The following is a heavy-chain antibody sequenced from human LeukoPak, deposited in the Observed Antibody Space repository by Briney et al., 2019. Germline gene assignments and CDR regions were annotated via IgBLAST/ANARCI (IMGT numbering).Heavy chain of an antibody. V-gene: IGHV3-48*03. D-gene: IGHD1-26*01. CDR1: GFTFSSYE. J-gene: IGHJ4*02. CDR3: ARELLLNY. CDR2: ISSSSAI. Sequence: GSLRLSCAASGFTFSSYEMNWVRQAPGKGLEWVSYISSSSAIYYADSVKGRFTISRDNAKNSLYLQMNSLRAEDTAVYYCARELLLNYWGQGTLVTVSS.